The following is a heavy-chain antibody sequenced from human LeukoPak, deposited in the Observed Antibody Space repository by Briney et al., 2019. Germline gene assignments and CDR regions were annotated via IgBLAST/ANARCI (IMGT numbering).Heavy chain of an antibody. CDR3: ARSREDYYDSSGYLGY. V-gene: IGHV4-39*07. D-gene: IGHD3-22*01. CDR2: IGGSNYYSGST. J-gene: IGHJ4*02. CDR1: GASISSSAYY. Sequence: SETLSLTCTVSGASISSSAYYWGWIRQPPGKGLEWIGSIGGSNYYSGSTNYNPSLKSRVTISVDTSKNQFSLKLSSVTAADTAVYYCARSREDYYDSSGYLGYWGQGTLVTVSS.